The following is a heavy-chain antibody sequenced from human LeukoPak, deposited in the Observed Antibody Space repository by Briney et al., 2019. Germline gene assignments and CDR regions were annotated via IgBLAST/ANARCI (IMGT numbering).Heavy chain of an antibody. J-gene: IGHJ5*02. CDR1: GFTFSSQA. Sequence: GGSLRLSCAASGFTFSSQALSWVRQAPGKGLEWVSSFTGSDGNIHCVDSVKGRFTLSRDTSKETIYLQMNSLRADDTAMYYCAAGGGNTFNPWGQGVRVTVSS. CDR3: AAGGGNTFNP. D-gene: IGHD1/OR15-1a*01. CDR2: FTGSDGNI. V-gene: IGHV3-23*01.